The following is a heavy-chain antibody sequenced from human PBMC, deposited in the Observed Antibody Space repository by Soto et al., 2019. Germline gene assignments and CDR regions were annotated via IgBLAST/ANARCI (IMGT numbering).Heavy chain of an antibody. CDR2: IYPGDSDT. V-gene: IGHV5-51*01. D-gene: IGHD6-19*01. CDR1: GYSFISYW. J-gene: IGHJ6*02. CDR3: ARLPGGAVAGTGYYYYGMDV. Sequence: RGESLKISCKGSGYSFISYWIGWVRQMPWKGLEWMGIIYPGDSDTRYSPSFQGQVTISADKSISTAYLQWSNLKASDTAMYYCARLPGGAVAGTGYYYYGMDVWGQGTTVTVSS.